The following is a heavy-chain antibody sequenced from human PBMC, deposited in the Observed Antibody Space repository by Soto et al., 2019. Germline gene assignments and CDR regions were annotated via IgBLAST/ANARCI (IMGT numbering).Heavy chain of an antibody. CDR2: IYQSGVT. V-gene: IGHV4-30-2*01. CDR3: AGMPYTSGLRFDP. CDR1: GDSYSISTYS. Sequence: PSATLSLTCNMSGDSYSISTYSWSWIRQPPGKALQWIGFIYQSGVTSYNPSLASRVSISLDRSNNQCSLKLKSVTAADTAVYFCAGMPYTSGLRFDPWGPGTLVTVS. J-gene: IGHJ5*02. D-gene: IGHD6-19*01.